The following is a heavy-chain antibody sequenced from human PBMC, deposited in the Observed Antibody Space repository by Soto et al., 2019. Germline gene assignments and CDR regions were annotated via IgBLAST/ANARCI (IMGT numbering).Heavy chain of an antibody. J-gene: IGHJ4*02. D-gene: IGHD5-12*01. CDR2: LSSAVNYK. CDR1: GFTFSSYA. V-gene: IGHV3-30-3*01. Sequence: QVQLVESGGGVVQPGRSLRLSCAASGFTFSSYALHWVRQAPGKGLDWVAVLSSAVNYKYYADSVKGRFTISGDNSKNTLYLQMNSLRDEDTAVYYCARQKNRGVWLFDFWGQGTLVTVSS. CDR3: ARQKNRGVWLFDF.